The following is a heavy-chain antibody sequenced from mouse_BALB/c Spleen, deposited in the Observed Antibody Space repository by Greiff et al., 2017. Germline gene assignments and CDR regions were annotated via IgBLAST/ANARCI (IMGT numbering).Heavy chain of an antibody. J-gene: IGHJ4*01. V-gene: IGHV5-17*02. CDR3: ARSNPHYYGSSYAMDY. Sequence: EVKLMESGGGLVQPGGSRKLSCAASGFTFSSFGMHWVRQAPEKGLEWVAYISSGSSTIYYADTVKGRFTISRDNPKNTLFLQMTSLRSEDTAMYYCARSNPHYYGSSYAMDYWGQGTSVTVSS. D-gene: IGHD1-1*01. CDR1: GFTFSSFG. CDR2: ISSGSSTI.